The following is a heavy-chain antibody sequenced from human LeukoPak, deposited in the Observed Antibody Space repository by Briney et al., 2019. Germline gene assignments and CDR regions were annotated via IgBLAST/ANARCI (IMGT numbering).Heavy chain of an antibody. Sequence: ASVKVSCKASGYTFTRYGISWVRQAPGQGLEWMGWISAYNGNTNYAQKLQGRVTMTTDTSTSTAYMELRSLRSDDTAVCYCARSELRYFDWLLMNNWFDPWGRGTLVTVSS. CDR2: ISAYNGNT. D-gene: IGHD3-9*01. CDR3: ARSELRYFDWLLMNNWFDP. V-gene: IGHV1-18*01. J-gene: IGHJ5*02. CDR1: GYTFTRYG.